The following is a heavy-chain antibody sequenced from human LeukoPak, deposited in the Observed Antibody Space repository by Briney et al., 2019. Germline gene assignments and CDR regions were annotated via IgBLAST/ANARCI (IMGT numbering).Heavy chain of an antibody. J-gene: IGHJ4*02. CDR3: ARRYTASDY. V-gene: IGHV1-18*01. CDR2: ISAYNGNT. Sequence: ASVKVSCKASGYNFISYGINWVRQAPGQGLEWMGWISAYNGNTNYAQRFQGRVTMTTDTSTSIAYMELRSLRSDDTAVFYCARRYTASDYWGQGTLVTVSS. CDR1: GYNFISYG. D-gene: IGHD5-18*01.